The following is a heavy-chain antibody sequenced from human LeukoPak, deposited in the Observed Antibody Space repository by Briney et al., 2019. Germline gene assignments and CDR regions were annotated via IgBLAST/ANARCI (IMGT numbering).Heavy chain of an antibody. CDR1: GFTFSSYG. J-gene: IGHJ6*03. V-gene: IGHV3-33*01. CDR3: ARGSDDRSGYYLWGVYYYYMDV. D-gene: IGHD3-3*01. CDR2: IWYDGSNK. Sequence: PGGSLRLSCAASGFTFSSYGMHWVRQAPGKGLEWVAVIWYDGSNKYYADSVKGRFTISRDNSKNTLYLQMNSLRGEDTAVYYCARGSDDRSGYYLWGVYYYYMDVWGKGTAVTVSS.